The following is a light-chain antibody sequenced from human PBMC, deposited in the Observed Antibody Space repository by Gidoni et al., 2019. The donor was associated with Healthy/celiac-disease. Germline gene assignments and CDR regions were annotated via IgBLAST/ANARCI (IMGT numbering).Light chain of an antibody. CDR1: QSIGSN. V-gene: IGKV6-21*01. Sequence: ETVLTQSPDFQSVTPKEKVTITCRASQSIGSNLHWYQQRPDQSPKLRIKYASQSFSGVPSRFSGSGSGTDFTLTINSLEAEDAATYYCHQSRSLPQTFGQGTKVEIK. J-gene: IGKJ1*01. CDR3: HQSRSLPQT. CDR2: YAS.